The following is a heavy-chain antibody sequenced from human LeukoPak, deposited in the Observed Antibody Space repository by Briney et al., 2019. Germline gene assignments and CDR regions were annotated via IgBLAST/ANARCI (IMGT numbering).Heavy chain of an antibody. Sequence: GGSLRLSCAASGFTFSDYTMNWVRLAPGKGLEWVSSISGSSNYIYYADSVKGRFTISRGNAKNSLYLQMNSLRAEDTAVYYCARVNLVVITAASGGSADAFDIWGQGTMVTVSS. V-gene: IGHV3-21*01. CDR2: ISGSSNYI. J-gene: IGHJ3*02. CDR1: GFTFSDYT. D-gene: IGHD3-22*01. CDR3: ARVNLVVITAASGGSADAFDI.